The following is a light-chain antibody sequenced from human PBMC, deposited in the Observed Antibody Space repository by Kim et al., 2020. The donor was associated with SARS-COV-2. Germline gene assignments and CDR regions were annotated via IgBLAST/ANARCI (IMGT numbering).Light chain of an antibody. V-gene: IGLV3-19*01. CDR2: GKN. CDR1: TLRGSY. CDR3: HSRDSSGNRWV. J-gene: IGLJ3*02. Sequence: ALGQTVRITCRGDTLRGSYAAWYQQKPGQAALLVFYGKNNRPSGISDRFAGSSSGNPASLTITGAQADDEADYYCHSRDSSGNRWVFGGGTQLTVL.